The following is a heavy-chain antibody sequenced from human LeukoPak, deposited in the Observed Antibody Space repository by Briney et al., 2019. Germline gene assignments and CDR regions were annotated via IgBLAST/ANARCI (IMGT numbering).Heavy chain of an antibody. CDR1: GYTFTNYH. CDR3: ARANSSGRISYFDY. D-gene: IGHD6-19*01. V-gene: IGHV1-46*01. Sequence: ASVKVSCKASGYTFTNYHMHWVRQAPGQGLEWMGIINLSSGSTSYAQKFQGRVTMTRDTSTSTVYMELSSLKSDDTAVYYCARANSSGRISYFDYWGQGTLVTVSS. CDR2: INLSSGST. J-gene: IGHJ4*02.